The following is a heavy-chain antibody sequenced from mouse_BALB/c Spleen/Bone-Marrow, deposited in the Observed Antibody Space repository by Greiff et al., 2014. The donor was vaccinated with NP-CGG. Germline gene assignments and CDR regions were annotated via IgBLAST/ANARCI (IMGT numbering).Heavy chain of an antibody. Sequence: QVQLKESGAELVRPGTSVKLSCKAAGYTFTSYWMNWVRQRPGQGLERIGMIDPSDSETHYNQMFKDKATLTVDKSSSTAYVQLSSLTSEDSAVYYCARGYGNSVAWFAYWGQGSLVTVSA. D-gene: IGHD2-10*02. J-gene: IGHJ3*01. CDR1: GYTFTSYW. CDR2: IDPSDSET. V-gene: IGHV1-61*01. CDR3: ARGYGNSVAWFAY.